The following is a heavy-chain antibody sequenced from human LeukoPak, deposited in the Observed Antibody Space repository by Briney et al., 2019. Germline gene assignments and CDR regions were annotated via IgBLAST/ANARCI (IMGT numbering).Heavy chain of an antibody. J-gene: IGHJ4*02. Sequence: GGSLRLSCAASGFTFSSYSMNWVRQAPGKGLEWISYISGSGGTTYYADSVEGRLTVSRDNAKNSLYLQMNSLRAEDTAVYYCAREPFWSGYYSNLHFDYWGQGTLVTVSS. V-gene: IGHV3-48*04. CDR3: AREPFWSGYYSNLHFDY. CDR1: GFTFSSYS. CDR2: ISGSGGTT. D-gene: IGHD3-3*01.